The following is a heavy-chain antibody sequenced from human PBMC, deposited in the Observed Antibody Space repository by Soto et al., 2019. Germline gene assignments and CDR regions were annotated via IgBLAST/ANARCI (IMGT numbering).Heavy chain of an antibody. D-gene: IGHD6-13*01. V-gene: IGHV3-64D*08. Sequence: PGGSLRLSCSASGFTFSSYAMHWVRQAPGKGLEYVSAISSNGGSTYYADSVKGRFTISRDNSKNTLYLQMSSLRAEDTAVYYCVKDRYSSSWYLGYWGQGTLVTVSS. CDR1: GFTFSSYA. J-gene: IGHJ4*02. CDR3: VKDRYSSSWYLGY. CDR2: ISSNGGST.